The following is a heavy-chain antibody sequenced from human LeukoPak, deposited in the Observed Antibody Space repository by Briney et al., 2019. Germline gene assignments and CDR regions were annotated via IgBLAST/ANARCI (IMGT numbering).Heavy chain of an antibody. CDR2: IYYSGST. V-gene: IGHV4-59*01. CDR3: ARVGRYSYGPYYYYYMDV. J-gene: IGHJ6*03. D-gene: IGHD5-18*01. Sequence: SETLSLTCTVSGGSISSYYWSWIRQPPGKGLEWIGYIYYSGSTNYNPSLKSRVTISVDTSKNQFSLKLSSVTAADTAVYYCARVGRYSYGPYYYYYMDVWGKGTTVTVSS. CDR1: GGSISSYY.